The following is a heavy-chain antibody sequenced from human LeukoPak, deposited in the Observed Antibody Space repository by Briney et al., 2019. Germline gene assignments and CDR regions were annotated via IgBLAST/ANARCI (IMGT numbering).Heavy chain of an antibody. V-gene: IGHV3-30-3*01. J-gene: IGHJ4*02. CDR1: GFTFSSYA. CDR2: ISYDGSNK. Sequence: GGSLRLSCAASGFTFSSYAMHWVRRAPGKGLEWVAVISYDGSNKYYADSVKGRFTISRDNSKNTLYLQMNSLRAEDTAVYYCARAGSSWSPVDYWGQGTLVTVSS. D-gene: IGHD6-13*01. CDR3: ARAGSSWSPVDY.